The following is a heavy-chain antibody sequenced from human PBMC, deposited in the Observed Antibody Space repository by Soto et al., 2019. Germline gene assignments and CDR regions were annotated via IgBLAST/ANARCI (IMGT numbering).Heavy chain of an antibody. V-gene: IGHV3-21*01. D-gene: IGHD4-17*01. CDR2: ISSSSSYI. J-gene: IGHJ6*02. CDR1: GFTFSSYS. CDR3: ARVGDYGDYGRYHYYGMDV. Sequence: AVGSLRLSCAASGFTFSSYSMNWVRQAPGKGLEWVSSISSSSSYIYYADSVKGRFTISRDNAKNSLYLQMNSLRAEDTAVYYCARVGDYGDYGRYHYYGMDVWGQGTTVTVSS.